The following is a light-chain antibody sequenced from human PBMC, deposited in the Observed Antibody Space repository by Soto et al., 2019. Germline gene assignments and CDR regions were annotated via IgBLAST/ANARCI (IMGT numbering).Light chain of an antibody. V-gene: IGKV1-39*01. CDR3: QQSYSTTWT. Sequence: DIQMTQSPSSLSASVGDRVTITCRTSETISTYVNWYQKKPGKAPKLLIYAASILQSGVPSRFSGSGAETDFTLTISSLQPEDFATYSCQQSYSTTWTFGQGTKVDIK. CDR1: ETISTY. CDR2: AAS. J-gene: IGKJ1*01.